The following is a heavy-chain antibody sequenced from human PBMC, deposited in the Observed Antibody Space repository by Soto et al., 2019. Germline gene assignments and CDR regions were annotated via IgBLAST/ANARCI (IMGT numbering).Heavy chain of an antibody. CDR1: GGSISSYY. D-gene: IGHD2-2*01. J-gene: IGHJ6*02. CDR2: IYYSGST. V-gene: IGHV4-59*08. Sequence: SETLSLTCTVSGGSISSYYWSWIRQPPGKGLEWIGYIYYSGSTNYNPSLKSRVTISVDTSKNQSSLKLSSVTAADTAVYYCARHVPYCSDTSHCAYGMDVWGQGTTVTVSS. CDR3: ARHVPYCSDTSHCAYGMDV.